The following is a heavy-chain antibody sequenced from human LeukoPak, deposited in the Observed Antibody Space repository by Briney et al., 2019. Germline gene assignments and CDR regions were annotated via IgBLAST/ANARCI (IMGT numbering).Heavy chain of an antibody. CDR3: ARNMVRGVTAPIDY. D-gene: IGHD3-10*01. J-gene: IGHJ4*02. V-gene: IGHV3-74*01. CDR1: GFTFSSYW. Sequence: GGSLRLSCAASGFTFSSYWMDWVRHAPGKGLVWVSRINSDGSSTNYADSVKGRFTISRDNAKNTLYLQMNSLRAEDTAVYYCARNMVRGVTAPIDYWGQGTLVTVSS. CDR2: INSDGSST.